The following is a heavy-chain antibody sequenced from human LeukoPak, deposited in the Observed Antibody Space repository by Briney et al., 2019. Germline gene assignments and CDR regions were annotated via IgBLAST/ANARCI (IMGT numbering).Heavy chain of an antibody. CDR2: ISGSGGST. V-gene: IGHV3-23*01. CDR3: AKVGSYYDSSGYYTIPYFDY. Sequence: PGGSLRLSCAASGFTFSSYAMSGVRQAPGKGREWVSAISGSGGSTYYADSVKGRFTISRDNSKNTLYLQMNSLRAEDTAVYYCAKVGSYYDSSGYYTIPYFDYWGQGTLVTVSS. CDR1: GFTFSSYA. D-gene: IGHD3-22*01. J-gene: IGHJ4*02.